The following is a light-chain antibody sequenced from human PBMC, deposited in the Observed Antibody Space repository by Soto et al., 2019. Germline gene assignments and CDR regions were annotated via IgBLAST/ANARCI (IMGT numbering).Light chain of an antibody. CDR3: QQYHTWTIT. CDR2: GAS. Sequence: EIVLTQSPGTLSLSPGERATLSCTASQSVSSSHLAWYQQKPGQAPRLLIYGASSRATGIPDRFSGSGSGTEFTLTISSLQYEDCAIYYCQQYHTWTITFGGGTKVDIK. J-gene: IGKJ4*01. CDR1: QSVSSSH. V-gene: IGKV3-20*01.